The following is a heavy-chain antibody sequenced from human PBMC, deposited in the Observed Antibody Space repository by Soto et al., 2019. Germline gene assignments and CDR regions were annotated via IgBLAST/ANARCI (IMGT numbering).Heavy chain of an antibody. J-gene: IGHJ5*02. CDR1: GGSVSSGSYY. Sequence: QVQLQESGPGLVKPSETLSLTCTVSGGSVSSGSYYWSWIRQPPGKGLEWIGYIYYSGSTNYNPPLKSAVTISVDTSKNQFSLKLSSVTAADTAVYYCARRAVAGTRFDPWGQGTLVTVSS. CDR3: ARRAVAGTRFDP. CDR2: IYYSGST. D-gene: IGHD6-19*01. V-gene: IGHV4-61*01.